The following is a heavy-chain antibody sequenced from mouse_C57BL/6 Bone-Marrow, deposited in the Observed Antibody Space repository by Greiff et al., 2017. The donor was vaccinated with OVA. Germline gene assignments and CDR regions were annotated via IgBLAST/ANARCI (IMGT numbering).Heavy chain of an antibody. V-gene: IGHV14-1*01. CDR2: IDPEDGDT. Sequence: VQLKQSGAELVRPGASVKLSCTASGFNIKDYYMHWVKQRPEQGLEWIGRIDPEDGDTEYAPKFQGKATMTADTTSNTAYLQLSSLTSEYAAVYYCTTGPCGPDYWGQGTTLTVSS. J-gene: IGHJ2*01. CDR1: GFNIKDYY. CDR3: TTGPCGPDY.